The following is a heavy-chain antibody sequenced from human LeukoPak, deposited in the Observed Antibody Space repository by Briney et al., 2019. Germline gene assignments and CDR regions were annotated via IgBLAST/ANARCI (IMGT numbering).Heavy chain of an antibody. CDR2: ISSSSITI. Sequence: SGGSLRLSCVASGFTFSDFGINWVRQAPGKGLEWVSYISSSSITIYYADFVKGRFTISRDNAKNSLYLQTNSLRAEDTAVYYCARDTLYSSSSYYMDVWGKGTTVTVSS. CDR3: ARDTLYSSSSYYMDV. J-gene: IGHJ6*03. D-gene: IGHD6-6*01. CDR1: GFTFSDFG. V-gene: IGHV3-48*01.